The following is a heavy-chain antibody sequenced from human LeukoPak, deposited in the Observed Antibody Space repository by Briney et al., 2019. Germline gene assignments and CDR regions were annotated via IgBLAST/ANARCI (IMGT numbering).Heavy chain of an antibody. Sequence: SETLSLTCTVSGGSISSYHWSWIRQPPGKGLEWIGYIYYSGSTNYNPSLKSRVTISVDTSKNQFSLKLSSVTAADTAVYYCARQDFADLEEGNWFDPWGQGTLVTVSS. CDR2: IYYSGST. D-gene: IGHD3-3*01. J-gene: IGHJ5*02. CDR3: ARQDFADLEEGNWFDP. CDR1: GGSISSYH. V-gene: IGHV4-59*08.